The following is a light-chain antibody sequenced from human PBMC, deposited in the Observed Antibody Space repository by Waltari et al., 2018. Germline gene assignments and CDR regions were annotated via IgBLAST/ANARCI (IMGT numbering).Light chain of an antibody. CDR2: EVS. Sequence: QSALTQPASVSASPGQSIPISCPGTSSDCGNFNLSSWYQQPPGKVPKLIIYEVSKRPSGVSNHFSGSKSGNTASLTISGLRAEDEADYYCCSYAGSRTYVFGTGTKVTVL. CDR3: CSYAGSRTYV. J-gene: IGLJ1*01. CDR1: SSDCGNFNL. V-gene: IGLV2-23*02.